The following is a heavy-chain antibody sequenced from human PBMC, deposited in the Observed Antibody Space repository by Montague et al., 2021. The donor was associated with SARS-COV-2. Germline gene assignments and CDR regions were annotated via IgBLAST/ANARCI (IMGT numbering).Heavy chain of an antibody. CDR2: IGYSASS. V-gene: IGHV4-39*01. Sequence: SETLSLTCTVPGASIGSSFSYWGWIRQPPGKGLEWIGSIGYSASSFYNPSLRSRVTISEDTSSNQFSLKVTSVTAADTAVYYCAGYRVGTLLDSWGQGTLVTVSS. J-gene: IGHJ5*01. CDR1: GASIGSSFSY. D-gene: IGHD1-1*01. CDR3: AGYRVGTLLDS.